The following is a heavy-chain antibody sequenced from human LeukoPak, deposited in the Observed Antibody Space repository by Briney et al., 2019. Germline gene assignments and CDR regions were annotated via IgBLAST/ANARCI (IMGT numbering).Heavy chain of an antibody. CDR1: GFTFSNYE. Sequence: GGSLRLSCAASGFTFSNYEMNWVRQAPGKGLEWVSYISGSRSTIYYADSVKGRFTISRDNAKNSLYLQMNSLRAEDTAVYYCASLAVADDLDFDYWGQGTLVTVSS. J-gene: IGHJ4*02. CDR2: ISGSRSTI. CDR3: ASLAVADDLDFDY. V-gene: IGHV3-48*03. D-gene: IGHD6-19*01.